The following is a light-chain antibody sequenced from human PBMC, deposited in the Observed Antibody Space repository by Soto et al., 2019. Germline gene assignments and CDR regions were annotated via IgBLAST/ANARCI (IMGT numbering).Light chain of an antibody. CDR2: DVS. V-gene: IGLV2-14*01. J-gene: IGLJ3*02. CDR1: SSDVGGYNY. Sequence: QSVLTQPASVSGSPGQSITISCTGTSSDVGGYNYVSWYQQHPGKAPKLMIYDVSNRPSGVSNRFSGSKSGNTASLTISGLQAEDDADYYCSSYTSSSTLRVFGGGTKVTVL. CDR3: SSYTSSSTLRV.